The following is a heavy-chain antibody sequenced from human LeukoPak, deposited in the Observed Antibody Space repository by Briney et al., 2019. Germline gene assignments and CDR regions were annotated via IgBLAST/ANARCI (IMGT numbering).Heavy chain of an antibody. CDR2: IYSGDSET. CDR1: GYRFTTYW. CDR3: ATTLYSGIYGDAFDV. D-gene: IGHD1-26*01. J-gene: IGHJ3*01. Sequence: GASLKISCQGSGYRFTTYWIGWVRQMPGKGLEWMGIIYSGDSETRYSPSFQGQVIISVDKSITTAYLQWTSLKASDTAKYYCATTLYSGIYGDAFDVWGQGTMVTVSS. V-gene: IGHV5-51*01.